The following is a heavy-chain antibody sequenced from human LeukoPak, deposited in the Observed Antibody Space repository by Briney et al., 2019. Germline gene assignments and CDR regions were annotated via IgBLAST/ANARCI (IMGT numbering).Heavy chain of an antibody. J-gene: IGHJ6*02. CDR2: ISSSSSHI. V-gene: IGHV3-21*04. Sequence: GGSLRLSCAASGFTFSSYSMNWVRQAPGKGLEWVSSISSSSSHIYYADSVKGRFTISRDNAKNSLYLQMNSLRAEDTALYYCAKDLFIAAAGTVYGMDVWGQGTTVTVSS. CDR1: GFTFSSYS. CDR3: AKDLFIAAAGTVYGMDV. D-gene: IGHD6-13*01.